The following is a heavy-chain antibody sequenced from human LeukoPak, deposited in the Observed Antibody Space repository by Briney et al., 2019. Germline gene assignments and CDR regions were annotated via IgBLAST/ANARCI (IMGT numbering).Heavy chain of an antibody. CDR3: ATTPWLRYSDWFPTIYDY. J-gene: IGHJ4*02. Sequence: GGSLRLSCAASGFTFSSYEMNWVRQAPGKGLEWVSYISSSGSTIYYADSVKGRFTISRDNAKNSLYLQMNSLRAEDTAVYYCATTPWLRYSDWFPTIYDYWGQGTLVTVSS. CDR1: GFTFSSYE. V-gene: IGHV3-48*03. D-gene: IGHD3-9*01. CDR2: ISSSGSTI.